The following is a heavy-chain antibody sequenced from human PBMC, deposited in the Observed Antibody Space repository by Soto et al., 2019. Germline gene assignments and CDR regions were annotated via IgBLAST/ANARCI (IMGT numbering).Heavy chain of an antibody. CDR2: ISAYNGDT. V-gene: IGHV1-18*04. CDR1: GYSFTTHG. D-gene: IGHD4-17*01. J-gene: IGHJ6*02. CDR3: ARDPPFSGILRGTPLMDV. Sequence: ASVKVSCKASGYSFTTHGISWVRRAPGHGLEWMGWISAYNGDTHYVQRFQGRLTMTTDTSTSTAYMELRSLTSDDTAVYYCARDPPFSGILRGTPLMDVWRQGTTVTVSS.